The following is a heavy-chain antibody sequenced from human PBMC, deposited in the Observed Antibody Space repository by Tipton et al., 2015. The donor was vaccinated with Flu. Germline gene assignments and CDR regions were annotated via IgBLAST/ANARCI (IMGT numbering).Heavy chain of an antibody. V-gene: IGHV4-4*02. Sequence: SLRLSCAVSGGSISSSNWWNWVRQPPGKGLEWIGEIYHSGSTNYNPSLKSRVTISVDKSKNQFSLKVSSVTAADTAVYYCARTNYGDYYFDYWGQGTLVTVSS. J-gene: IGHJ4*02. CDR3: ARTNYGDYYFDY. CDR2: IYHSGST. D-gene: IGHD4-17*01. CDR1: GGSISSSNW.